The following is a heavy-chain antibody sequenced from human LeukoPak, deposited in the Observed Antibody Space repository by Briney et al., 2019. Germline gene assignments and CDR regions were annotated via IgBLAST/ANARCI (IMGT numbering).Heavy chain of an antibody. CDR2: IIPIFGIA. D-gene: IGHD3-22*01. CDR1: GGTFSSYA. CDR3: ASGGYYDSSGYYEGEFDY. Sequence: SVKVSCKVSGGTFSSYAISWVRQAPGQGLEWMGRIIPIFGIANYAQKFQGRVTITADKSTSTAYMELSSLRSEDTAVYYCASGGYYDSSGYYEGEFDYWGQGTLVTVSS. J-gene: IGHJ4*02. V-gene: IGHV1-69*04.